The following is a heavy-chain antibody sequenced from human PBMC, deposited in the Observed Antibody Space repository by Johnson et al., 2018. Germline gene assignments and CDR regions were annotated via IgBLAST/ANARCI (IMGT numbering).Heavy chain of an antibody. CDR1: GYSFTSYW. CDR3: ARHGASYYDILTGYYSDAFDI. V-gene: IGHV5-51*01. J-gene: IGHJ3*02. D-gene: IGHD3-9*01. Sequence: EVQLVESGAEVKKPGESLKISCKGSGYSFTSYWIGWVRQMPGKGLEWMGIIYPGDSDTRYSPSFQGQVTTSADTSISTAYLQWSSLKASDTAMYYCARHGASYYDILTGYYSDAFDIWGQGTMVTVSS. CDR2: IYPGDSDT.